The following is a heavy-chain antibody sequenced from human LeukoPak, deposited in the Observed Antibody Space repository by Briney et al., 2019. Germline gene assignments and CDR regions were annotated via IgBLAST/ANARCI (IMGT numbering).Heavy chain of an antibody. CDR2: INPNSGGT. CDR1: GYTFTGYY. D-gene: IGHD3-9*01. J-gene: IGHJ6*02. CDR3: ARDREYYDTYYYGMDV. Sequence: GASVKVSCKASGYTFTGYYMHWVRQAPGQGLEWMGWINPNSGGTNYAQKFQGRVTMTRDTSISTAYMELSRLRSDDTAVYYCARDREYYDTYYYGMDVWGQGTTVTVSS. V-gene: IGHV1-2*02.